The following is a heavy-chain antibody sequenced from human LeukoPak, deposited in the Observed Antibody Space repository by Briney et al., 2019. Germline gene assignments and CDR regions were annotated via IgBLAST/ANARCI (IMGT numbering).Heavy chain of an antibody. CDR3: AKGSRTTVTNKQIDY. D-gene: IGHD4-11*01. CDR1: RFTFSNYG. J-gene: IGHJ4*02. CDR2: IRYDGSNK. V-gene: IGHV3-30*02. Sequence: GGSLRLSCAASRFTFSNYGMHWVRQAPGKGLEWVAFIRYDGSNKYYADSVKGRFTISRDNSKNTLYLQMNSLRAEDTAVYYCAKGSRTTVTNKQIDYWGQGTLVTVSS.